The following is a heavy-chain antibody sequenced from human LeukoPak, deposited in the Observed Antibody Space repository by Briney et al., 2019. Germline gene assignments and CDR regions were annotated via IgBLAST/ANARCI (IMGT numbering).Heavy chain of an antibody. Sequence: SETLSLTCAVYGGSFSGYYWSWIRQPPGKGLEWIGEINHSGSTNYNPSLKSRVTISVDTSKNQFSLKLSSVTAADTAVYYCARGPYNWNVRPLDYWGQGTLVTVSS. V-gene: IGHV4-34*01. CDR1: GGSFSGYY. CDR3: ARGPYNWNVRPLDY. D-gene: IGHD1-20*01. CDR2: INHSGST. J-gene: IGHJ4*02.